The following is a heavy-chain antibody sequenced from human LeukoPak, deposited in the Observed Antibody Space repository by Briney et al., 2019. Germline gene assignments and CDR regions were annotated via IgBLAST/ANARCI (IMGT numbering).Heavy chain of an antibody. CDR1: GGSISDFY. Sequence: SETLSLTCTVSGGSISDFYWSWVRQPPGTGLEWIGYVYYSGSTNHNPSLKSRVTISVDTSKNQFSLKLNSVTAADTAVYYSARQRSNYSFDVWGPGTMVTVSS. CDR3: ARQRSNYSFDV. CDR2: VYYSGST. D-gene: IGHD4-11*01. J-gene: IGHJ3*01. V-gene: IGHV4-59*08.